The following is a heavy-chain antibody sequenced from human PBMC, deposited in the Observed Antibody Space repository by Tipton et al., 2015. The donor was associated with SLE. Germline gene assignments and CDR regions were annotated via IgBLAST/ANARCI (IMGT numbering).Heavy chain of an antibody. V-gene: IGHV4-34*01. CDR3: ARPDYGDYEGYFDL. CDR2: INHSGST. D-gene: IGHD4-17*01. Sequence: GLVKPSETLSLTCAVYGGSFSGYYWSWIRQPPGKGLEWIGEINHSGSTNYNPSLKSRVTISVDTSKNQFSLKLSSATAADTAVYYCARPDYGDYEGYFDLWGRGTLVTVSS. J-gene: IGHJ2*01. CDR1: GGSFSGYY.